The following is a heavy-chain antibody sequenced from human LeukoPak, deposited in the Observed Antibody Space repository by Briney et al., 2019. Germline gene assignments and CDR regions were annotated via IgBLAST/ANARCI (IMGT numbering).Heavy chain of an antibody. CDR3: ASREYYYDSSSYYSYFQH. J-gene: IGHJ1*01. Sequence: PSETLSLTCTVSGGSLSSYYWSWIRQRPGKGLEWSGYIYYSGSTNYNPSLKSRVTISVDTSKNQFSLKLSSVTAADTAVYYCASREYYYDSSSYYSYFQHWGQGTLVTVSS. D-gene: IGHD3-22*01. CDR1: GGSLSSYY. CDR2: IYYSGST. V-gene: IGHV4-59*01.